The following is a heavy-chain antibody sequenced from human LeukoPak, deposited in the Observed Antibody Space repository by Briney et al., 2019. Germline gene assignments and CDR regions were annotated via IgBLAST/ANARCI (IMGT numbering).Heavy chain of an antibody. J-gene: IGHJ4*02. CDR3: ARDSGYYGSGSYSNTLDY. CDR2: ISGSGGST. V-gene: IGHV3-23*01. D-gene: IGHD3-10*01. Sequence: GGSLRLSCAASGFTFSNYAMSWVRQAPGKGLEWVSAISGSGGSTYYADSVKGRFIISRDNSKNTLYLQMNSLRAEDTAVYYCARDSGYYGSGSYSNTLDYWGQGTLVTVSS. CDR1: GFTFSNYA.